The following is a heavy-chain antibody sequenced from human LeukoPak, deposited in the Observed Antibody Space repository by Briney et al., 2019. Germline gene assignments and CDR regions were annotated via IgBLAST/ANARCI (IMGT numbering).Heavy chain of an antibody. D-gene: IGHD3-10*02. V-gene: IGHV3-11*04. CDR1: GFTFSDYY. CDR3: AELGITMIGGV. Sequence: GGSLRLSCAASGFTFSDYYMNWIRQAPGKGLEWVSDISSSGSSIYYADSVKGRFTISRDNAKNSLYLQMNSLRAEDTAVYYCAELGITMIGGVWGKGTTVTISS. CDR2: ISSSGSSI. J-gene: IGHJ6*04.